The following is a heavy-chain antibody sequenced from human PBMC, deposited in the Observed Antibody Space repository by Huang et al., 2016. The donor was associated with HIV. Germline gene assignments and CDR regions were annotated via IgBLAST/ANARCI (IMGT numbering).Heavy chain of an antibody. CDR3: ATVDYYDTSGPQRGYFDN. V-gene: IGHV1-69*01. D-gene: IGHD3-22*01. Sequence: QVQLVQSGAEVKKPGSSVKVSCKASGGSFRNFAIGWGRQAPGQGLEWMGGSIPTLGTANYAQKFQGRGTIIADESTSTAYMELSSLRSEDTAVYYCATVDYYDTSGPQRGYFDNWGQGTLVTVSS. CDR1: GGSFRNFA. J-gene: IGHJ4*02. CDR2: SIPTLGTA.